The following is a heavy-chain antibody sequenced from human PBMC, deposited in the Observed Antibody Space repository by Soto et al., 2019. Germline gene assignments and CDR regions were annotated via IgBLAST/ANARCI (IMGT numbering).Heavy chain of an antibody. J-gene: IGHJ4*02. V-gene: IGHV1-69*06. CDR3: AREIAHRAASGRPLLPENFDS. Sequence: QVQLVQSGAEMKMPGSSVKVSCKTSGSIFITYGISWVRQAPGQGLEWMVGIIPFLGKINHAQIFQDRVTITADKATSTVYLELTDLISNDTAAYYCAREIAHRAASGRPLLPENFDSWGLGTLVTVSS. CDR1: GSIFITYG. CDR2: IIPFLGKI. D-gene: IGHD3-10*01.